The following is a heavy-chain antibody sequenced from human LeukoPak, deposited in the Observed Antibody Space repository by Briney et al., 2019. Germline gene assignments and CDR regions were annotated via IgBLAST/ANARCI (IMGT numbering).Heavy chain of an antibody. V-gene: IGHV3-15*01. CDR1: GFTFSNAW. CDR3: TTQTLVARVRFDP. CDR2: IKSKTDGGTT. J-gene: IGHJ5*02. D-gene: IGHD5-12*01. Sequence: GGSLRLSCAASGFTFSNAWMSWVRQAPGKGLEWVGRIKSKTDGGTTDYAAPVKGGFTISRDDSKNTLYLQMNSLKTEDTAVYYCTTQTLVARVRFDPWGQGTLVTVSS.